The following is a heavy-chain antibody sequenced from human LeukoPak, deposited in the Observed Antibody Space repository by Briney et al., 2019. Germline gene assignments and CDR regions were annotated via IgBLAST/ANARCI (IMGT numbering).Heavy chain of an antibody. D-gene: IGHD2-21*01. V-gene: IGHV4-30-4*08. J-gene: IGHJ6*03. CDR2: IYYSGST. CDR3: VRDQYCGGDCTAPPPYYYYMDV. CDR1: GGSISSGDYY. Sequence: SETLSLTCTVSGGSISSGDYYWSWIRQPPGKGLEWIGYIYYSGSTYYNPSLKSRVTISVETSKNQFSLKLSSVTAADTAVYYCVRDQYCGGDCTAPPPYYYYMDVWGKGTTVTVSS.